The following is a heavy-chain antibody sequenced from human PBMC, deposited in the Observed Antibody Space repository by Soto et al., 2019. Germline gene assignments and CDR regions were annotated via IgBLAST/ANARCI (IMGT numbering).Heavy chain of an antibody. Sequence: PSETLSLTCTVSGGSISSYYWSWIRQPPGKGLEWIGYIYYSGSTNYNPSLKSRVTISVDTSKNQFSLKLSSVTAADTAVYYCARDLPPSGMDVWGQGTTVTVS. V-gene: IGHV4-59*01. CDR2: IYYSGST. CDR3: ARDLPPSGMDV. CDR1: GGSISSYY. J-gene: IGHJ6*02.